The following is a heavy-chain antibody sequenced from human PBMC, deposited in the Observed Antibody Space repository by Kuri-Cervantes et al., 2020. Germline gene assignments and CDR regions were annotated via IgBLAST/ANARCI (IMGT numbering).Heavy chain of an antibody. CDR3: ARGQGVGCSSTSCYGPDAFDI. D-gene: IGHD2-2*01. J-gene: IGHJ3*02. CDR2: ISWNSGSI. CDR1: GFTFDDYA. V-gene: IGHV3-9*01. Sequence: SLKISCAASGFTFDDYAMHWVRQAPGKGLEWVSGISWNSGSIGYADSVKGRFTISRDNAKNSLYLQMNSLRAEDTAVYYCARGQGVGCSSTSCYGPDAFDIRGQGTMVTVSS.